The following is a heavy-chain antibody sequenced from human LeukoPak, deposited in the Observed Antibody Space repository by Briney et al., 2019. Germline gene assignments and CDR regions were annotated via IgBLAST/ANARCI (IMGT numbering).Heavy chain of an antibody. CDR2: ISSSGGTT. V-gene: IGHV3-23*01. CDR1: GFTFSSCA. D-gene: IGHD1-26*01. Sequence: GGSLRLSCAASGFTFSSCAMSWVRQAPGKGLEWVSAISSSGGTTYYADSLKGRFTISRDNSKNTLYLQISSLRADDTAVYYCSKGDWDLSHFDYWGQGTLVAVSS. CDR3: SKGDWDLSHFDY. J-gene: IGHJ4*02.